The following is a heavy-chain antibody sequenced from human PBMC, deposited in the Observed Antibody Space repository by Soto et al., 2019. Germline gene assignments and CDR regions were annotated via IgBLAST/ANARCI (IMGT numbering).Heavy chain of an antibody. CDR1: GYTFTSYD. D-gene: IGHD3-10*01. CDR3: ARAGTDFGHYYYGMDV. V-gene: IGHV1-8*01. CDR2: MNPNSGNT. Sequence: QVQLVQSGAEVKKPGASVKVSCKASGYTFTSYDINWVRQATGQGLEWMGWMNPNSGNTGYAQKFQGRVTMTRNTSISTDYMELSSLRSEDTAVYYCARAGTDFGHYYYGMDVWGQGTTVTVSS. J-gene: IGHJ6*02.